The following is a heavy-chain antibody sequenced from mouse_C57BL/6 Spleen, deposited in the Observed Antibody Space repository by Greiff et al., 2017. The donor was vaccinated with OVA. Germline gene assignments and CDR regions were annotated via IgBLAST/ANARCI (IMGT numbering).Heavy chain of an antibody. D-gene: IGHD2-4*01. CDR2: INYDGSST. Sequence: EVKLVESEGGLVQPGSSMKLSCTASGFTFSDYYMAWVRQVPEKGLEWVANINYDGSSTYYLDSLKSRFIISRDNAKNILYLQMSSLKSEDTATYYCARGGFYYDYDDEFAYWGQGTLVTVSA. V-gene: IGHV5-16*01. CDR3: ARGGFYYDYDDEFAY. CDR1: GFTFSDYY. J-gene: IGHJ3*01.